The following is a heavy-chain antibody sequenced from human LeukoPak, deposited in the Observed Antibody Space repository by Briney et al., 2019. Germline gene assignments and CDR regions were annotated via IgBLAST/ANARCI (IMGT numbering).Heavy chain of an antibody. CDR1: GFTFSSYS. CDR2: ISKSSSSI. CDR3: ARGHGVITMMNGGDY. D-gene: IGHD3-22*01. V-gene: IGHV3-21*01. Sequence: GGSLRLSCAASGFTFSSYSINWVRQAPGKGLQWVSSISKSSSSIYYADSVKGRFTISRDNAKNSLYLQMNSLRAEDTAVYYCARGHGVITMMNGGDYWGQGTLVTVSS. J-gene: IGHJ4*02.